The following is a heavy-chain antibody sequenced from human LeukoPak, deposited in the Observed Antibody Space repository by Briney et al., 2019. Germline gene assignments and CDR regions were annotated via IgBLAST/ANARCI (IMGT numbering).Heavy chain of an antibody. CDR2: IHYSGST. J-gene: IGHJ4*02. Sequence: SETLSLTCTVSGGSISSYYWSWIRQPPGKGLEWIGYIHYSGSTNYNPSLKSRVTISVDTSKNQFSLKLSSVTAADTAVYYCARSMVRGVIAYWGQGTLVTVSS. V-gene: IGHV4-59*12. CDR1: GGSISSYY. CDR3: ARSMVRGVIAY. D-gene: IGHD3-10*01.